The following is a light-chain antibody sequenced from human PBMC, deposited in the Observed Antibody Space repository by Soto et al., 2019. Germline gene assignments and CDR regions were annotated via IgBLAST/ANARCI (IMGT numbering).Light chain of an antibody. CDR1: QSVSSSH. V-gene: IGKV3-20*01. J-gene: IGKJ5*01. Sequence: EIVLTQSPGTLSLSPGERATLSCRASQSVSSSHLAWYQQKPGQAPRLLIYVASSRATGIPARFSGSGSGTAFMLTISSLEPEDFALYYCQQYGSSPPITFGHGTRLEIK. CDR2: VAS. CDR3: QQYGSSPPIT.